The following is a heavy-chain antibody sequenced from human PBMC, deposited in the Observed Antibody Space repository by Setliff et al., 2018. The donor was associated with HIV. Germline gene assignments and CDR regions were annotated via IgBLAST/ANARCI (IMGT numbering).Heavy chain of an antibody. Sequence: ASVKVSCKASGYTFSSYGISWVRQAPGQGLEWMGWIRPSTGNTQYVQKFVGRVTMTRDTSTNSVYMELSSLRSEDTAVYYCAREPPGSLFFDYWGQGAQVTVSS. CDR2: IRPSTGNT. CDR1: GYTFSSYG. D-gene: IGHD3-10*01. CDR3: AREPPGSLFFDY. J-gene: IGHJ4*02. V-gene: IGHV1-18*01.